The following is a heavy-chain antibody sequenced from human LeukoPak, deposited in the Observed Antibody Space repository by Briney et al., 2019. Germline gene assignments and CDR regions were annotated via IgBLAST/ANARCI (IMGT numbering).Heavy chain of an antibody. V-gene: IGHV3-48*04. CDR3: ARADSSGWYYVDY. J-gene: IGHJ4*02. CDR1: GFTFSSYW. Sequence: PGGSLRLSCAASGFTFSSYWMNWVRQAPGKGLEWVSYISSSGSTIYYADSVKGRFTISRDNAKNSLYLQMNSLRAEDTAVYYCARADSSGWYYVDYWGQGTLVTVSS. D-gene: IGHD6-19*01. CDR2: ISSSGSTI.